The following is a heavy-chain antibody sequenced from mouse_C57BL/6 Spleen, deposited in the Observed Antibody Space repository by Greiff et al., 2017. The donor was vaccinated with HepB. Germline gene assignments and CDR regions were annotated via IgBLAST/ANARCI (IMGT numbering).Heavy chain of an antibody. CDR1: GFNIKDDY. J-gene: IGHJ2*01. Sequence: VQLQQSGAELVRPGASVKLSCTASGFNIKDDYMHWVKQRPEQGLEWIGWIDPENGDTEYASKFQGKATITADTSSNTAYLQLSSLTSEDTAVYYCTSYCSSYSGYFDYWGQGTTLTVSS. CDR2: IDPENGDT. CDR3: TSYCSSYSGYFDY. D-gene: IGHD1-1*01. V-gene: IGHV14-4*01.